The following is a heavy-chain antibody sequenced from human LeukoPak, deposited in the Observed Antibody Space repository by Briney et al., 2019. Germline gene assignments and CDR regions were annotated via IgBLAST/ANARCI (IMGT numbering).Heavy chain of an antibody. Sequence: ASVKVSCKTSGYSFTGYYIHWVRQAPGQGFEWLGWINPNSGGTNYAQKFQGRVTMTRDTSISTAYMELSRLRSDDTAVYYCARGWEPYQLLPFDYWGQGTLVTVSS. CDR3: ARGWEPYQLLPFDY. D-gene: IGHD2-2*01. J-gene: IGHJ4*02. V-gene: IGHV1-2*02. CDR1: GYSFTGYY. CDR2: INPNSGGT.